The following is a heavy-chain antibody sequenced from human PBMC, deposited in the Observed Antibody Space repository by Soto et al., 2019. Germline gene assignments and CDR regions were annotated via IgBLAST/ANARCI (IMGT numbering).Heavy chain of an antibody. D-gene: IGHD4-17*01. J-gene: IGHJ3*02. CDR1: GFTVSSNY. V-gene: IGHV3-53*04. CDR2: IYSGGST. CDR3: GRAGGDYVLEVPVDFDI. Sequence: EVQLVESGGGLVQPGGSLRLSCAASGFTVSSNYMSWVRQAPGKGLEWVSVIYSGGSTYYADSVKGRFTISRHNSKNTLYLQMNSRRAEDAAVYYCGRAGGDYVLEVPVDFDIWGQGTMVTVSS.